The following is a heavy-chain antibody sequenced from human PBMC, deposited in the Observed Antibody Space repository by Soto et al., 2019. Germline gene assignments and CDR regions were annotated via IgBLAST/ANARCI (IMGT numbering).Heavy chain of an antibody. Sequence: QVQLVESGGGVVQPGRSLRLSCAASGFTFSSYAMHWVRQAPGKGLDGVAVISYDGSNKNYADSVKGQFTISRDNSKNTLYLQMNSVSAEDTAVYYCGRVGQRWGTHPSNWFDPWGLGTLVTVSS. CDR1: GFTFSSYA. V-gene: IGHV3-30-3*01. J-gene: IGHJ5*02. CDR2: ISYDGSNK. CDR3: GRVGQRWGTHPSNWFDP. D-gene: IGHD1-1*01.